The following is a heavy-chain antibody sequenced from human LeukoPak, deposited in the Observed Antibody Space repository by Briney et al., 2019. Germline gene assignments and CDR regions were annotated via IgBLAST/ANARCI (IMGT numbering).Heavy chain of an antibody. CDR3: ARGPVWGLDY. V-gene: IGHV1-2*02. D-gene: IGHD7-27*01. CDR2: IDPKGGGS. CDR1: GFSLIVYY. Sequence: ACVKVSCRASGFSLIVYYMHWVRQALGQGLGWMACIDPKGGGSSSAQSFQGRLTMTSDTSISTVYIEQSGLRSDDTATYYCARGPVWGLDYWGLGTLVTVSS. J-gene: IGHJ4*02.